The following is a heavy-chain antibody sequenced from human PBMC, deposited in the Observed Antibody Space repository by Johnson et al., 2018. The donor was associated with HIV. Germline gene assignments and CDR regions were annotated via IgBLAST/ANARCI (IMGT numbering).Heavy chain of an antibody. CDR1: GFTVSSNY. D-gene: IGHD2-21*02. CDR3: VRDDYAFHI. V-gene: IGHV3-20*04. CDR2: INWNGGST. J-gene: IGHJ3*02. Sequence: VQLVESGGGLVQPGGSLRLSCAASGFTVSSNYMSWVRQAPGRGLEWVSGINWNGGSTGYADSVKGRFTISRDNAKNTLYLEMKSLRVDDTAVYYCVRDDYAFHIWGQGTMVTVSS.